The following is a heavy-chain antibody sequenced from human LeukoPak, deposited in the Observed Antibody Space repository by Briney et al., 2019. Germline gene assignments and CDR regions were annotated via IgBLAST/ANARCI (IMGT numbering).Heavy chain of an antibody. CDR3: AREYKSLNDAFDI. CDR1: VFTVSSNY. Sequence: GGSLRLSCAASVFTVSSNYMSWVRQAPWKGLEWVSVIYSGGSTYYADSVKGRFTISRDNSKNTLYLQMNSLRAEDTAVYYCAREYKSLNDAFDIWGQGTMVTVSS. CDR2: IYSGGST. J-gene: IGHJ3*02. D-gene: IGHD1-14*01. V-gene: IGHV3-53*01.